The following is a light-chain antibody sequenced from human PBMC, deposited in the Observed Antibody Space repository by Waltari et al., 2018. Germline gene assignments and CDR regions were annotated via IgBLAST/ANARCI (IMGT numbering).Light chain of an antibody. J-gene: IGKJ1*01. Sequence: EIVLTQSPATLSLSPGERATLSCRASQSVSSYLAWYQQKPGQAPRLLIYAASTRATGIPARFSVSGSGTDFTLTISSLEPEDFAVYYCQQRSNWPRTFGQGTKVEIK. CDR1: QSVSSY. CDR2: AAS. CDR3: QQRSNWPRT. V-gene: IGKV3-11*01.